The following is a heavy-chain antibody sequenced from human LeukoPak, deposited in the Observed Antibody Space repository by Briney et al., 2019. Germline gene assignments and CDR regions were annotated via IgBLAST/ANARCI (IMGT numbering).Heavy chain of an antibody. J-gene: IGHJ5*02. CDR2: FDPEDGET. Sequence: VKVSCKVSGYTLTELSMHWVRQAPGKGLEWMGGFDPEDGETIYAQKFQGRVTMTEDTSTDTAYMELRGLRSEDTAVYYCVRDGEGVAISVNYWFDPWGQGTLVTVSS. V-gene: IGHV1-24*01. D-gene: IGHD3-10*01. CDR3: VRDGEGVAISVNYWFDP. CDR1: GYTLTELS.